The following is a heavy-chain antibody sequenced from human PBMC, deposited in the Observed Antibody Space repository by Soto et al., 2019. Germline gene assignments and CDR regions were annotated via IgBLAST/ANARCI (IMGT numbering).Heavy chain of an antibody. Sequence: EVQLLESGGGLVQPGGSLRLSCAASGFTFSSYAMSWVRQAPGKRLEWVSAISGSGGSTYYADSVKGRFTISRDNSKNTLYLQMNSLRAEDTAVYYCATPFPYSSGWYAGGNYFDYRGQGTLVNVSS. CDR3: ATPFPYSSGWYAGGNYFDY. D-gene: IGHD6-19*01. CDR2: ISGSGGST. V-gene: IGHV3-23*01. CDR1: GFTFSSYA. J-gene: IGHJ4*02.